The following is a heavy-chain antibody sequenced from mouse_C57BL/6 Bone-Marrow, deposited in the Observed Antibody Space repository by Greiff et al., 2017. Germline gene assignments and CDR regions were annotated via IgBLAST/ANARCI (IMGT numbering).Heavy chain of an antibody. CDR1: GYSFTGYY. V-gene: IGHV1-42*01. CDR3: ARSGDYDGYYFDY. J-gene: IGHJ2*01. D-gene: IGHD2-4*01. Sequence: EVQRVESGPELVKPGASVKISCKASGYSFTGYYMNWVKQSPEKSLEWIGEINPSTGGTTYNQKFKAKATLTVDKSSSTAYMQLKSLTSEDSAVYYCARSGDYDGYYFDYWGQGTTLTVSS. CDR2: INPSTGGT.